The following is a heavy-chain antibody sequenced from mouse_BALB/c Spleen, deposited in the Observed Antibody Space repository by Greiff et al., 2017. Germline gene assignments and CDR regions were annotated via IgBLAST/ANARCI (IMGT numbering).Heavy chain of an antibody. V-gene: IGHV2-9*02. CDR2: IWAGGST. D-gene: IGHD1-1*01. Sequence: VHLVESGPGLVAPSQSLSITCTVSGFSLTSYGVHWVRQPPGKGLEWLGVIWAGGSTNYNSALMSRLSISKDNSKSQVFFKMNSLQANDTAIYYCARDYYGSSEIYFDYWGQGTTLTVSS. CDR3: ARDYYGSSEIYFDY. J-gene: IGHJ2*01. CDR1: GFSLTSYG.